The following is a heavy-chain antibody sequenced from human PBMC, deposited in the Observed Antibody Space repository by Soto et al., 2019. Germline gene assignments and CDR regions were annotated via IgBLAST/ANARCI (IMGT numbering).Heavy chain of an antibody. V-gene: IGHV1-69*01. Sequence: QLVQSGSELKKPGSSVKVSCQASGGTFSGYALTWVRQAPGQGLEWMGEFVPLFGTTNYAQKFPGRITITADESTRTANMELITLPPDAPPAYYGAPPGPGVPSPPYFDNWGQGTLVVVSS. J-gene: IGHJ4*02. CDR1: GGTFSGYA. D-gene: IGHD6-6*01. CDR2: FVPLFGTT. CDR3: APPGPGVPSPPYFDN.